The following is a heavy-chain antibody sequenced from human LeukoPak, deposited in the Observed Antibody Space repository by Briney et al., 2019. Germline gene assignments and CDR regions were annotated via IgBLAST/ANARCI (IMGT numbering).Heavy chain of an antibody. J-gene: IGHJ4*02. CDR1: GASIRSGDHH. V-gene: IGHV4-30-4*08. CDR3: ARGGGGYTLYSFDY. Sequence: SQTLSLTCSVSGASIRSGDHHWSWLRQSPGKGLEWIGYIYFSGSRSSNPSLRSRLTISVDTSKNQFSLKLNSVTAADTALYYCARGGGGYTLYSFDYWGQGALVTVSS. D-gene: IGHD3-22*01. CDR2: IYFSGSR.